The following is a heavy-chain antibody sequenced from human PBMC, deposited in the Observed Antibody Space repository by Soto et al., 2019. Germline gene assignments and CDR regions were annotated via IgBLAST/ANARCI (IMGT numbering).Heavy chain of an antibody. Sequence: QVQLVQSGAEVRKPGASVKVACKASGYRFSHYAIQWVRQAPGQSLEWLGWVNAGDGYPKYSQRFQDRVTLTWDTSATRGEVGVGSVRSEDTAVYYGAGDFRGDPGGDLGYWGQGALVSVSS. J-gene: IGHJ4*02. D-gene: IGHD3-16*01. V-gene: IGHV1-3*01. CDR3: AGDFRGDPGGDLGY. CDR2: VNAGDGYP. CDR1: GYRFSHYA.